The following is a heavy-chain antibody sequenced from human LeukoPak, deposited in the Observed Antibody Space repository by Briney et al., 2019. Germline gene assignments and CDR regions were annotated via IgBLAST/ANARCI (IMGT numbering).Heavy chain of an antibody. CDR1: GFTFSNYA. V-gene: IGHV3-23*01. CDR2: ISISDGRT. D-gene: IGHD5-18*01. J-gene: IGHJ4*02. Sequence: GGSLRLSCAASGFTFSNYAMTWVRQAPGKGLEWVSGISISDGRTYYADSVKGRFTISTDSSKNTLYLQMSSLRVEDTAVYYCARDSYGLDYWGQGTLVTVSS. CDR3: ARDSYGLDY.